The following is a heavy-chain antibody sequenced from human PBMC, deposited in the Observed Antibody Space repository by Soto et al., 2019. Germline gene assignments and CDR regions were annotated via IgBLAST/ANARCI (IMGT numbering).Heavy chain of an antibody. CDR2: FNPANQNT. J-gene: IGHJ4*02. CDR1: GYTFSNYG. D-gene: IGHD2-21*02. CDR3: ARVKYGDPFDF. Sequence: ASVKVSCKASGYTFSNYGVSWMRQAPGQGLEWVGWFNPANQNTNYEQKFQDRASMTADTSTSTAYMELRGLRSDDTAVYYCARVKYGDPFDFCGQGSLVTVSS. V-gene: IGHV1-18*01.